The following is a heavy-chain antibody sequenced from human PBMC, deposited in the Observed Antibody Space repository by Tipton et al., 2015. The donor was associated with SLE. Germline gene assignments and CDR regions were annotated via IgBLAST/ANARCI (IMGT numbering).Heavy chain of an antibody. Sequence: TLSLTCAVYGGSFSGYYWSWIRQPPGKGLEWIGEINHSGSTNYNPSLKSRVTISVDTSKNQFSLKLRSVTAADTAVYYCASGILTGNAAFYVWGQGTMVSVSP. CDR2: INHSGST. D-gene: IGHD3-9*01. J-gene: IGHJ3*01. CDR3: ASGILTGNAAFYV. V-gene: IGHV4-34*01. CDR1: GGSFSGYY.